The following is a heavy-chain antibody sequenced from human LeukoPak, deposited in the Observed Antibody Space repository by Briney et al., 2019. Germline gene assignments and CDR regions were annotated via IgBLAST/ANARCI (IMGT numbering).Heavy chain of an antibody. J-gene: IGHJ4*02. CDR3: ARSFVDCSSTSCYSGLFDY. Sequence: KPSETLSLTCAVPGYSISSGYYWGWIRPPPGKGLEWIGKIYHSGSTYYNPSLKSRVTISVDTSKNQFSLKLSSVTAADTAVYYCARSFVDCSSTSCYSGLFDYWGQGTLVTVSS. CDR1: GYSISSGYY. D-gene: IGHD2-2*01. V-gene: IGHV4-38-2*01. CDR2: IYHSGST.